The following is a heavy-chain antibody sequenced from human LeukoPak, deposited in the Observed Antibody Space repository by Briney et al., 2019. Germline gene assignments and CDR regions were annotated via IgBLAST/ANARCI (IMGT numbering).Heavy chain of an antibody. V-gene: IGHV3-23*01. Sequence: AGGSLRSSCAASGFTFSSSALSWVGLAQWNGLHRVSGISGSDGSTYYADSVKGRFTISRDNSKNTLFLQMNILRAEDTAVYYCAKDSAKKYDDYWGQGTLVTVSS. CDR2: ISGSDGST. CDR3: AKDSAKKYDDY. CDR1: GFTFSSSA. D-gene: IGHD2/OR15-2a*01. J-gene: IGHJ4*02.